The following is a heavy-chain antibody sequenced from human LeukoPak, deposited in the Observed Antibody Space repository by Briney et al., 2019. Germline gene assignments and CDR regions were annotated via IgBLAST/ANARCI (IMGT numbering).Heavy chain of an antibody. D-gene: IGHD1-14*01. CDR3: ARGRSRVTVDY. CDR1: GFTFSSYS. J-gene: IGHJ4*02. CDR2: ISSSSSTI. V-gene: IGHV3-48*01. Sequence: GGSLRLSCAASGFTFSSYSMNWVRQAPGKGLEWVSYISSSSSTIYYADSVKGRFTISRDNAKNSLYLQMNSLRAEDTAVYYCARGRSRVTVDYWGQRTLVTVSS.